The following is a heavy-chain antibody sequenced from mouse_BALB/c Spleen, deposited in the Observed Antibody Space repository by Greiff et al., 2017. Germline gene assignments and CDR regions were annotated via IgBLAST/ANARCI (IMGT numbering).Heavy chain of an antibody. J-gene: IGHJ4*01. D-gene: IGHD2-4*01. Sequence: EVQGVESGGGLVKPGGSLKLSCAASGFTFSDYYMYWVRQTPEKRLEWVATISDGGSYTYYPDSVKGRFTISRDNAKNNLYLQMSSLKSEDTAMYYCARSYYDYDGWFAYWGQGTSVTVSS. CDR2: ISDGGSYT. CDR1: GFTFSDYY. V-gene: IGHV5-4*02. CDR3: ARSYYDYDGWFAY.